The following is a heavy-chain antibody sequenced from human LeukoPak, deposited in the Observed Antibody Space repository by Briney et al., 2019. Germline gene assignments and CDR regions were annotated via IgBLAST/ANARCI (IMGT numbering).Heavy chain of an antibody. CDR1: GFTFSSYG. Sequence: AGGSLRLSCAASGFTFSSYGMHWVRQAPGKGLEWVSSISSSSSYIYYADSVKGRFTISRDNAKNSLYLQMNSLRAEDTAVYYCAREEVGAMVTSFYWGQGILVTVSS. CDR3: AREEVGAMVTSFY. D-gene: IGHD1-26*01. J-gene: IGHJ4*02. CDR2: ISSSSSYI. V-gene: IGHV3-21*01.